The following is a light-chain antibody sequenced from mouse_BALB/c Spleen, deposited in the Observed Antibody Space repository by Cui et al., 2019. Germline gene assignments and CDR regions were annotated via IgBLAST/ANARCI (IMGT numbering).Light chain of an antibody. CDR3: QNDYSYPLT. CDR2: WAS. V-gene: IGKV8-19*01. Sequence: DIVMTQSPSSLTVTAGEKVTMRCKSSQSLLNSGNQKNYLTWYQQKPGQPPKLLIYWASTREYGVPDRFTGSGSGTDFTLTISSVQAEDLAVYYCQNDYSYPLTFGAGTKLELK. CDR1: QSLLNSGNQKNY. J-gene: IGKJ5*01.